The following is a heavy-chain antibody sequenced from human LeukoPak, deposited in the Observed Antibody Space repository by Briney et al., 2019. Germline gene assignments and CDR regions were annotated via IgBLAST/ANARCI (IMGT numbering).Heavy chain of an antibody. CDR3: AREIGDI. CDR1: GFTFNTYT. D-gene: IGHD2-21*01. J-gene: IGHJ3*02. V-gene: IGHV3-21*01. CDR2: ISSTSSYI. Sequence: GGSLRLSCVASGFTFNTYTMNWVRQAPGKGLDWVSSISSTSSYIFYADSVKGRFTISRDNAKNSLYLQMNSLRAEDTAVYYCAREIGDIWGQGTMVTVSS.